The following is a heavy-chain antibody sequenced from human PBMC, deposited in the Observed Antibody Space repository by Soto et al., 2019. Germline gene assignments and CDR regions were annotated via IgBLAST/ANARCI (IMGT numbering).Heavy chain of an antibody. J-gene: IGHJ4*02. V-gene: IGHV3-30-3*01. CDR2: ISYDGSNK. Sequence: LRLSCAASGFTFSSYAMHWVRQAPGKGLEWVAVISYDGSNKYYADSVKGRFTISRDNSKNTLYLQMNSLRAEDTAVYYCARESYYYDSSGYGGTLGYWGQGTLVTVSS. CDR3: ARESYYYDSSGYGGTLGY. D-gene: IGHD3-22*01. CDR1: GFTFSSYA.